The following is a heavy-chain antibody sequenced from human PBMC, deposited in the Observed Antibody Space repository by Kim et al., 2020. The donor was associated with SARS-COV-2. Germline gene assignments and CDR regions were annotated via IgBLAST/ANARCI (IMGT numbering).Heavy chain of an antibody. J-gene: IGHJ4*02. CDR2: ISAYNGNT. Sequence: ASVKVSCKASGYTFTSYGISWVRQAPGQGLEWMGWISAYNGNTNYAQKLQGRVTMTTDTSTSTAYMELRSLRSDDTAVYYCAREIEWSQWGSGSYPLDYWGQGTLVTVSS. V-gene: IGHV1-18*04. D-gene: IGHD3-10*01. CDR1: GYTFTSYG. CDR3: AREIEWSQWGSGSYPLDY.